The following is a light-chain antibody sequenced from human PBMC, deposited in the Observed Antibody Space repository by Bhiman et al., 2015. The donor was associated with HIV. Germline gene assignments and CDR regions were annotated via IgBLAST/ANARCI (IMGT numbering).Light chain of an antibody. J-gene: IGLJ2*01. V-gene: IGLV3-1*01. CDR1: KLSNQY. CDR3: QAWDSSTGVV. Sequence: SYELTQPPSVPVSAGQTATITCSGDKLSNQYVSWYQQKSGQSPVMVIYRDSQRPSGIPERFSGSNSENTATLTITGTQAMDEADYYCQAWDSSTGVVFGGGTKLTVL. CDR2: RDS.